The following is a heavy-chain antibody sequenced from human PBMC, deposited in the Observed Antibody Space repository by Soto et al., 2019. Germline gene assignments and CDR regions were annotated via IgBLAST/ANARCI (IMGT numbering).Heavy chain of an antibody. J-gene: IGHJ6*02. CDR1: GFTFGDYA. Sequence: GGSLRLSCTASGFTFGDYAMSWVRQAPGKGLEWVGFIRSKAYGGTTEYAASVKGRFTISRDDSKSIAYLQMNSLKTEDTAVYYCTRVLWGSYRYYYYGMDVWGQGTTVTVSS. CDR3: TRVLWGSYRYYYYGMDV. CDR2: IRSKAYGGTT. D-gene: IGHD3-16*02. V-gene: IGHV3-49*04.